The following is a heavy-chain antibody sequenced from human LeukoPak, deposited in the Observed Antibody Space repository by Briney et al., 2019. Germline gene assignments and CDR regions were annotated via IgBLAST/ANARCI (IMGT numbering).Heavy chain of an antibody. D-gene: IGHD3-22*01. J-gene: IGHJ1*01. Sequence: PSETLSLTCGVYGGSFSGYSWSWIRQPPGKGLEWIGYIYHSGSTYYNPSLKSRVTISVDRSKNQFSLKLSSVTAADTAVYYCASGYYDAEYFQHWGQGTLVTVSS. CDR1: GGSFSGYS. V-gene: IGHV4-30-2*01. CDR3: ASGYYDAEYFQH. CDR2: IYHSGST.